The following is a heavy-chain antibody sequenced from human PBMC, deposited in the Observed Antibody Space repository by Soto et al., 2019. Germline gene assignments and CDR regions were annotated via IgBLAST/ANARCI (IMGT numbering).Heavy chain of an antibody. V-gene: IGHV4-4*08. J-gene: IGHJ4*02. CDR3: AREVVGNTWPGIFDS. Sequence: QEKLRESGPGLVKPSETLSLTCSISDDSIGPYYWTWIRQTPRKELQWIGSVYTRGSTKYTSSLKTQVPISLDASNCQFALTMSSVTAADTGVYYCAREVVGNTWPGIFDSWGRGTLVVVSS. CDR2: VYTRGST. CDR1: DDSIGPYY.